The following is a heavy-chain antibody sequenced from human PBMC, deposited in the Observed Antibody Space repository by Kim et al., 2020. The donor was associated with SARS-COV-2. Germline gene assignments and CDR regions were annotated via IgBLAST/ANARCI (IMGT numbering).Heavy chain of an antibody. Sequence: KTKYSQKFQGRVTSTRDTSANTAYMELSSLTSEDTAVYYCARDMNPTVYDYWGQGTLVTVSS. D-gene: IGHD4-4*01. V-gene: IGHV1-3*01. CDR2: KT. J-gene: IGHJ4*02. CDR3: ARDMNPTVYDY.